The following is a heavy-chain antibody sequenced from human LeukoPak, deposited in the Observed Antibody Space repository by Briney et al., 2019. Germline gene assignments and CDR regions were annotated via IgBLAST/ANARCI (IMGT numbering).Heavy chain of an antibody. CDR3: ATFVVVTATFDY. D-gene: IGHD2-21*02. J-gene: IGHJ4*02. V-gene: IGHV4-39*01. CDR1: GGSIGSSSYY. CDR2: IYYSGST. Sequence: SETLSLTCTVSGGSIGSSSYYWGWIRQPPGKGLEWIGSIYYSGSTYYNPSLKSRVTISVDTSKSQFSLKLSSVTAADTAVYYCATFVVVTATFDYWGQGTLVTVSS.